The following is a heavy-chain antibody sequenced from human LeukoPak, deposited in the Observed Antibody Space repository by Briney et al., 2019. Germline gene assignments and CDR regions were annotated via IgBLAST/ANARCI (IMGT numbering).Heavy chain of an antibody. Sequence: QTGGSLRLSCAASGFTVSSNYMSWVRQAPGKGLEWVSGIYSGSSTYYADSVKGRFIISRDNSKNTLYLQMSSLRVEDTAVYYCARDHSSTPRGQGTLVTVSS. D-gene: IGHD6-13*01. CDR3: ARDHSSTP. CDR2: IYSGSST. J-gene: IGHJ1*01. CDR1: GFTVSSNY. V-gene: IGHV3-66*01.